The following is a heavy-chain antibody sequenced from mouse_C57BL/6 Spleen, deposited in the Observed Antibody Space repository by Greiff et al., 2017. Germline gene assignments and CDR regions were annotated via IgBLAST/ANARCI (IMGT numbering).Heavy chain of an antibody. J-gene: IGHJ3*01. Sequence: VQLQQSGPELVKPGASVKIPCKASGYTFTDYNMDWVKQSHGKSLEWIGDINPNNGGTIYNQKFKGKATLTVDKSSSTAYMELRSLTSEETAVYYCAREDGNYVKGFAYWGQGTLVTVSA. D-gene: IGHD2-1*01. CDR1: GYTFTDYN. CDR2: INPNNGGT. CDR3: AREDGNYVKGFAY. V-gene: IGHV1-18*01.